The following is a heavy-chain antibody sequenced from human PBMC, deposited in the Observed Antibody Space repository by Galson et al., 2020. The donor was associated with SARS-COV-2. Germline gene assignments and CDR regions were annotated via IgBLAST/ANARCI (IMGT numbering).Heavy chain of an antibody. V-gene: IGHV5-51*01. J-gene: IGHJ4*02. D-gene: IGHD3-9*01. CDR3: ARRENTMFSH. CDR1: GYRFTNYW. CDR2: IDPDDAET. Sequence: GESLKISCKGSGYRFTNYWIAWVRQMPGKGLELMGIIDPDDAETRYSPSFQGQVTISVDKSLNTAYLQWRRLKASDTAMYYWARRENTMFSHWGQGTLVTASS.